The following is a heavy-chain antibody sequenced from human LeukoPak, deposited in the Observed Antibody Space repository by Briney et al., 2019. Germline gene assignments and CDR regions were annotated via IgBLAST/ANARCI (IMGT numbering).Heavy chain of an antibody. CDR3: AKDTPDDIAVAAPSFDY. D-gene: IGHD6-19*01. V-gene: IGHV3-23*01. Sequence: GGSLRLSCAASGLTFSSYAMSWVRQAPGKGLEWVSAISGSGGSTYYADSVKGRFIISRDNSKNTLYLQMNSLRAADTAVYYCAKDTPDDIAVAAPSFDYWGQGTLVTVSS. J-gene: IGHJ4*02. CDR2: ISGSGGST. CDR1: GLTFSSYA.